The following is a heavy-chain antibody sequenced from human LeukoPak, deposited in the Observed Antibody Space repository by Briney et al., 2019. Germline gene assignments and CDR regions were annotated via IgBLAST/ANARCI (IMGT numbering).Heavy chain of an antibody. J-gene: IGHJ4*02. D-gene: IGHD6-13*01. V-gene: IGHV3-48*02. CDR1: VFTFSSYS. CDR2: ISSNSLTI. CDR3: ARGYSALDY. Sequence: GGSLRLSCAASVFTFSSYSMNWVRQAPGKGLEWVSYISSNSLTIYYADSVKGRFTISRDSAKNSLYLQMNSLRDEDTAVYYCARGYSALDYWGQGTLVTVSS.